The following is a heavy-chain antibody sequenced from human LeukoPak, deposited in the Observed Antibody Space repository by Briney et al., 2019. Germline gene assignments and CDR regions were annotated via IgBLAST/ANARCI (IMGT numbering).Heavy chain of an antibody. J-gene: IGHJ4*02. CDR2: IKSDGSFT. CDR1: GLTFSSYW. CDR3: ARDHDAVGTTIDH. Sequence: GGSLRLSCAASGLTFSSYWMHWVRQAPGKGLVLVSRIKSDGSFTWYPDSVKGRFTISRDNAKNMLYLQMNSLRDEDTAVYFCARDHDAVGTTIDHWGQGTLVTVSS. V-gene: IGHV3-74*01. D-gene: IGHD1-14*01.